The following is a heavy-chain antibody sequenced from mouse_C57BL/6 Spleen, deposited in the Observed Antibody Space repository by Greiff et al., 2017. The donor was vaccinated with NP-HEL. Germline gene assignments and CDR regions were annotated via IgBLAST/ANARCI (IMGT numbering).Heavy chain of an antibody. J-gene: IGHJ4*01. V-gene: IGHV1-66*01. D-gene: IGHD2-4*01. CDR2: IYPGSGNT. CDR1: GYSFTSYY. Sequence: QVQLQQSGPELVKPGASVKISCKASGYSFTSYYIYWVKQRPGQGLEWIGWIYPGSGNTKYNEKFKGKATLTADTSSSTAYMQLSSLTSEDSAVYYCARGDYDYGEYYAMDYWGQGTSVTVSS. CDR3: ARGDYDYGEYYAMDY.